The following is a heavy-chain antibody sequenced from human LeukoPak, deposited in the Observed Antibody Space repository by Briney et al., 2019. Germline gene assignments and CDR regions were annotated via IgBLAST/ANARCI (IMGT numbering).Heavy chain of an antibody. J-gene: IGHJ3*02. CDR1: GFTVSSNS. V-gene: IGHV3-53*01. D-gene: IGHD1-1*01. CDR3: AKDISWNDGAFDI. CDR2: IYSDNT. Sequence: GGSLRLSCTVSGFTVSSNSMSWVRQAPGKGLEWVSFIYSDNTHYSDSVKGRFTISRDNSKNTLYLQMNSLRAEDTAVYYCAKDISWNDGAFDIWGQGTMVTVSS.